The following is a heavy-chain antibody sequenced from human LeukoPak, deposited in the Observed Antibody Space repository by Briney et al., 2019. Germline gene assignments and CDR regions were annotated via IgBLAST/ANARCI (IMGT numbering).Heavy chain of an antibody. D-gene: IGHD3-3*01. V-gene: IGHV1-46*01. J-gene: IGHJ6*03. CDR1: GYTFTSYY. Sequence: GASVKVSCKASGYTFTSYYMHWVRQAPGQGLEWMGIINPSGGSTSYAQKFQGRVTMTRDMSTSTAYMELSSLRSEDTAVYYCASNLFITILEGPPPTYYYYYYMDVWGKGTTVTVSS. CDR3: ASNLFITILEGPPPTYYYYYYMDV. CDR2: INPSGGST.